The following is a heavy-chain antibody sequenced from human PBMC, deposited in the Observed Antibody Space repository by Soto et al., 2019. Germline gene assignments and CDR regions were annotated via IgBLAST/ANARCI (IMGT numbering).Heavy chain of an antibody. CDR3: AKDRRYYGSGRESDY. Sequence: GGSLRLSCAASGFTFSSYAMSWVRQAPGKGLEWVSAISGSGGSTYYADSVKGRFTISRDNSKNTLYLQMNSLRAEDTAVYYCAKDRRYYGSGRESDYWGQGTLVTVSS. CDR1: GFTFSSYA. V-gene: IGHV3-23*01. D-gene: IGHD3-10*01. J-gene: IGHJ4*02. CDR2: ISGSGGST.